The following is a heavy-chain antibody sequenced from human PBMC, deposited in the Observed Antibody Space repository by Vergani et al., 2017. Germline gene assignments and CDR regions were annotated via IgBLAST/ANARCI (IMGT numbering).Heavy chain of an antibody. J-gene: IGHJ4*02. CDR3: KGDFWSGYLRGFDY. CDR2: ISYDGSNK. CDR1: GFTFSSYG. D-gene: IGHD3-3*01. V-gene: IGHV3-30*03. Sequence: QVQLVESGGGVVQPGRSLRLSCAASGFTFSSYGMHWVRQAPGKGLEWVAVISYDGSNKYYADSVKGRFTISRDNSKNTLYLQMNSLRAEDTAVYYCKGDFWSGYLRGFDYWGQGTLVTVSS.